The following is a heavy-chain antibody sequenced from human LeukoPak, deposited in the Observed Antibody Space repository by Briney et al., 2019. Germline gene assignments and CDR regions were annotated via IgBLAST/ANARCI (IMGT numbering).Heavy chain of an antibody. CDR3: ARDIHGSGSSYFDY. D-gene: IGHD3-10*01. Sequence: PGGSLRLSCAASGFTFSSYDMHWVRQATGKGLEWVSAIGTAGDTYYPGSVKGRFTISRENAKNSLYLQMNSLRAGDTAVYYCARDIHGSGSSYFDYWGQGTLVTVSS. CDR2: IGTAGDT. V-gene: IGHV3-13*01. CDR1: GFTFSSYD. J-gene: IGHJ4*02.